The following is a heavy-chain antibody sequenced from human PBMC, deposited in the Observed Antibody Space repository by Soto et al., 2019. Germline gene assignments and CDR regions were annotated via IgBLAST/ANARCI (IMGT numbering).Heavy chain of an antibody. CDR1: VFTFSSYS. CDR2: LSGSGGRT. CDR3: AKADRPYYEILTGPDY. Sequence: LRLSFAASVFTFSSYSMTWVRQAPGKGLEWVSSLSGSGGRTYYADSVKGRFIISRDNSKNTLYLQMNSLRAEDTAVYYCAKADRPYYEILTGPDYWGQGTLVTVSS. V-gene: IGHV3-23*01. D-gene: IGHD3-9*01. J-gene: IGHJ4*02.